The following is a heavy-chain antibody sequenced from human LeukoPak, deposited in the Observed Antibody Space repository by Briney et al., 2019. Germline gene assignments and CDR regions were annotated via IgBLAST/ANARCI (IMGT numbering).Heavy chain of an antibody. CDR3: ARDSGTTGEVKFDP. D-gene: IGHD3-10*01. CDR2: IYGSGST. V-gene: IGHV4-4*07. CDR1: GGSVRSY. J-gene: IGHJ5*02. Sequence: SETLSLTRTLSGGSVRSYWSWIRQPAGKGLEWIGRIYGSGSTDYNPSLKSPVTMSIDTSKNQFSLNLISVTAADTAVYYCARDSGTTGEVKFDPWGQGTLVTVSS.